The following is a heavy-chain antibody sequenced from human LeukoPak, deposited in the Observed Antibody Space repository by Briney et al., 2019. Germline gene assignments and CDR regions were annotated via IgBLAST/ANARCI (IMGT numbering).Heavy chain of an antibody. V-gene: IGHV3-21*01. CDR2: ISSSSSCI. CDR3: ATPSAAEPHYYYYMDV. J-gene: IGHJ6*03. D-gene: IGHD2-2*01. Sequence: PGGSLRLSCAASGFTFSIYSMNWVRQAPGKGLEWVSFISSSSSCIYYADSVKGRFTISRDNSKNTLYLQMNSLRAEDTAVYYCATPSAAEPHYYYYMDVWGKGTTVTVSS. CDR1: GFTFSIYS.